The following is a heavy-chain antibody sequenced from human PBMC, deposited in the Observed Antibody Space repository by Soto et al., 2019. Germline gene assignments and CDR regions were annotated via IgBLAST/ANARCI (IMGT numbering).Heavy chain of an antibody. Sequence: SETLSLTCAVSGGSISSGGYSWSWIRQPAGKGLEWIGFIYHSGSTNYNPSLKSRVTMSVDRSKNQFSLKLRSVTAADTAVYYCARATVTYYYFDYWDQGTLVTVYS. CDR1: GGSISSGGYS. D-gene: IGHD4-17*01. CDR2: IYHSGST. CDR3: ARATVTYYYFDY. J-gene: IGHJ4*02. V-gene: IGHV4-30-2*01.